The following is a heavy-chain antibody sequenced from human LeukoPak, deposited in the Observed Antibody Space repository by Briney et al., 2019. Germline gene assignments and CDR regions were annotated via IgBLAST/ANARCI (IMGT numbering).Heavy chain of an antibody. CDR2: IYQSGGT. CDR3: ARGTNPLYNWQHEGFDY. V-gene: IGHV4-30-2*01. D-gene: IGHD1-20*01. J-gene: IGHJ4*02. Sequence: PSETLSHTCTVSGVSITTRGFYYSWIRQPPGKGLEWLGYIYQSGGTFYDPSLKSRISISIDRPKNQFSLKMNSVSAADTAVYYCARGTNPLYNWQHEGFDYWGQGALIAVSS. CDR1: GVSITTRGFY.